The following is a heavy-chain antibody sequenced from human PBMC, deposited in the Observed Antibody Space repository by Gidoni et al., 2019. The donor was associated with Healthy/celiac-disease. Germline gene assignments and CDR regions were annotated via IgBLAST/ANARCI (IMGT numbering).Heavy chain of an antibody. V-gene: IGHV4-39*01. D-gene: IGHD6-13*01. J-gene: IGHJ5*02. CDR2: IYYRGST. CDR1: GGSFSSSRYY. CDR3: ARQPDSSSGKTNWFDP. Sequence: HLQLQESGPGLVKPSDTLSLTCTVSGGSFSSSRYYWGWIRQPPGKVLEWIGSIYYRGSTYYNPSLKSRVTISVDTSKNQFSLKLRSVTAADTAVYYCARQPDSSSGKTNWFDPWGQGTLVTVSS.